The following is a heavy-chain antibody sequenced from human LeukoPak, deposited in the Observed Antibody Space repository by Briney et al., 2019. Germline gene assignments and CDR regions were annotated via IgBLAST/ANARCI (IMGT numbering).Heavy chain of an antibody. V-gene: IGHV7-4-1*02. Sequence: ASVKVSCKASGYTFTSYAMNWVRQAPGQGLEWMGWINTSTGNPTYAQGFTGRFVFSLDTSVSTAYLQISSLKAEDTAVYYCAREIMGSGSHDAFDIWGQGTMVTVSS. CDR2: INTSTGNP. D-gene: IGHD1-26*01. CDR3: AREIMGSGSHDAFDI. J-gene: IGHJ3*02. CDR1: GYTFTSYA.